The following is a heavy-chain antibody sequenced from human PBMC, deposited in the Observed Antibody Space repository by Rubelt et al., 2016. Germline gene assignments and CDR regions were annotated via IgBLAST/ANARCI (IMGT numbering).Heavy chain of an antibody. CDR2: ISGSGGST. CDR1: GFTFSNYA. J-gene: IGHJ4*02. V-gene: IGHV3-23*04. CDR3: ARESYSSSSFYYFDY. D-gene: IGHD6-6*01. Sequence: VQLVESGGGLVQPGGSLRLSCAASGFTFSNYAMSWVRQAPGKGLEWVSTISGSGGSTYYADSVKGRFTISRDNAKNSLYLQMNSLRAEDTAVYYCARESYSSSSFYYFDYWGQGTLVTVSS.